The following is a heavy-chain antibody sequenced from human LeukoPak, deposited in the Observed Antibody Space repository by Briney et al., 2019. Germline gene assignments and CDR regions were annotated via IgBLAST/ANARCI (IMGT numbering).Heavy chain of an antibody. D-gene: IGHD6-13*01. V-gene: IGHV4-34*01. J-gene: IGHJ4*02. CDR1: GGSFSGYY. CDR3: ARLPSGLAAAVSPRHGY. Sequence: SETLSLTCAVYGGSFSGYYWSWIRQPPGKGLEWIGEINHSGSTNYNPSLKSRVTISVDTSKNQFSLKLSSVTAADTAVYYCARLPSGLAAAVSPRHGYWGQGTLVTVSS. CDR2: INHSGST.